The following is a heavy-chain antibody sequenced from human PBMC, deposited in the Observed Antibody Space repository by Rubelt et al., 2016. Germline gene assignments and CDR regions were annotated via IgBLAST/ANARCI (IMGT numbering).Heavy chain of an antibody. Sequence: QVQLVESGGGVVQPGRSLRLSCAASGFTFSRYGMHWARQAPGKGLEWVAVIWYDGSNKYYADSVKGRFTISRDNSINTRYLQMNSLRADETAVYYCARISRGYWGQGTLVTVSS. CDR3: ARISRGY. CDR2: IWYDGSNK. J-gene: IGHJ4*02. V-gene: IGHV3-33*01. CDR1: GFTFSRYG.